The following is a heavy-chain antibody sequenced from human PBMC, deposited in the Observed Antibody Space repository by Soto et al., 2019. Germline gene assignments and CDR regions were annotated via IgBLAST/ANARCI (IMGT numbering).Heavy chain of an antibody. CDR1: GFTFSSYW. CDR2: IKQDGSEK. V-gene: IGHV3-7*01. CDR3: ARVLYSNYPYYYYYMDV. J-gene: IGHJ6*03. Sequence: GGSLRLSCAASGFTFSSYWMSWVRQAPGKGLEWVANIKQDGSEKYYVDSVKGRFTISRDNAKNSLYLQMNSLRAEDTAVYYCARVLYSNYPYYYYYMDVWGKGTTVTVSS. D-gene: IGHD4-4*01.